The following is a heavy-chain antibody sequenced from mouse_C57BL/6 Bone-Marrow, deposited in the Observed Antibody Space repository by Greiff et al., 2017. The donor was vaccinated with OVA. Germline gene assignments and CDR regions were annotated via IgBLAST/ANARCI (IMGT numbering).Heavy chain of an antibody. CDR1: GFTFTDYY. V-gene: IGHV7-3*01. CDR2: IRNKANGYTT. Sequence: EVQLVESGGGLVQPGGSLSLSCAASGFTFTDYYMSWVRQPPGKALEWLGFIRNKANGYTTEYSASVKGRFTISRDNSQSILYLQMNALRAEDGATYYCARYRTYSFAYWGQGTLVTVSA. J-gene: IGHJ3*01. D-gene: IGHD2-10*01. CDR3: ARYRTYSFAY.